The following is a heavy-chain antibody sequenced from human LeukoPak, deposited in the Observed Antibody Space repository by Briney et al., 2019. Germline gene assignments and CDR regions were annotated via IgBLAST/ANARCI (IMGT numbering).Heavy chain of an antibody. CDR3: ARSYSNHLFGMDV. D-gene: IGHD4-11*01. Sequence: PGGSLRLSCVASGFIVSSYYMTWVRQAPGKGLEWVSVIYSGGSTYYADSVKGRVAISRDNSKNTVFLQMGSVRAEDTAVYYCARSYSNHLFGMDVWGQGTTVTVTS. CDR2: IYSGGST. J-gene: IGHJ6*02. V-gene: IGHV3-66*01. CDR1: GFIVSSYY.